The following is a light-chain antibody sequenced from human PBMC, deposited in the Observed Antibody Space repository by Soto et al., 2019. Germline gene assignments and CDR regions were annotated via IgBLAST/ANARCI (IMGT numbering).Light chain of an antibody. CDR3: QHYSGSPNT. CDR2: GVS. CDR1: EALTTDY. Sequence: FVLTQSPDTLSLSPGDRATLSCRASEALTTDYLAWYQQRPGQAPRLLIYGVSNRATGVPDRFSGSGSGRDFTLSIAGLEPEDSAVYYCQHYSGSPNTFGQGTKLEI. J-gene: IGKJ2*01. V-gene: IGKV3-20*01.